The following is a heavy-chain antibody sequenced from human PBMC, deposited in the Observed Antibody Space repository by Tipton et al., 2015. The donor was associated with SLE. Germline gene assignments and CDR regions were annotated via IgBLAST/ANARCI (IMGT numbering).Heavy chain of an antibody. J-gene: IGHJ4*02. CDR1: GYIFIDYF. D-gene: IGHD1-26*01. CDR3: ARGGNLGD. V-gene: IGHV1-2*06. CDR2: INPKTGGT. Sequence: QSGPEVKESGASVTVSCKASGYIFIDYFIHWVRQAPGQGLEWMGRINPKTGGTDIAQKFQGRVTVTRDTSINAAYLDLRRLKSNDTAMYFCARGGNLGDWGQGTLVTVSS.